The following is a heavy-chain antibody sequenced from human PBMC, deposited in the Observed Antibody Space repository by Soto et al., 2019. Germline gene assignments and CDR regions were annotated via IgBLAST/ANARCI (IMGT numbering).Heavy chain of an antibody. D-gene: IGHD3-16*01. CDR3: ARGGYYDNVWGKLSHYGLDV. CDR2: ISPYNDQT. V-gene: IGHV1-18*01. Sequence: QVQLVQSASEVMKPGPSVKVSCKASGYTFIRYGSTWVRQAPGQRLEWMGWISPYNDQTIYAQKLQGRVTMTADTSRRTVYMQLRSLKSDDTAVYYCARGGYYDNVWGKLSHYGLDVWGQGTSVTVSS. J-gene: IGHJ6*02. CDR1: GYTFIRYG.